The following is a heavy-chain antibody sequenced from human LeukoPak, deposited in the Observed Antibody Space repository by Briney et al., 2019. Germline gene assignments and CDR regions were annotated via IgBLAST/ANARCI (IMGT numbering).Heavy chain of an antibody. CDR1: GFTFSSYE. CDR3: TRADFDWSLYYFDY. CDR2: IRSKAYGGTT. Sequence: TGGSLRLSCAASGFTFSSYEMNWVRQAPGKGLEWVGFIRSKAYGGTTGYAASVKGRFTISRDDSKSIAYLQMNSLKTEDTAVYYCTRADFDWSLYYFDYWGQGTLVTVSS. J-gene: IGHJ4*02. V-gene: IGHV3-49*04. D-gene: IGHD3-9*01.